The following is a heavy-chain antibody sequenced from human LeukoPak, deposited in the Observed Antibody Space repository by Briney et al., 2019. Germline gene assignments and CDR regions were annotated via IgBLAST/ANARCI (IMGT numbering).Heavy chain of an antibody. J-gene: IGHJ3*01. CDR3: AREGSGNYSLKAFDV. D-gene: IGHD1-26*01. CDR1: GYTFINYG. V-gene: IGHV1-18*01. CDR2: ISANNGDT. Sequence: ASVKVSCKASGYTFINYGISWVRQAPGQGLEWMAWISANNGDTKYVQKLRGRVTMSTDTSTTTAYMELRSLRSDDTAVYYCAREGSGNYSLKAFDVWGQGTMVTVSS.